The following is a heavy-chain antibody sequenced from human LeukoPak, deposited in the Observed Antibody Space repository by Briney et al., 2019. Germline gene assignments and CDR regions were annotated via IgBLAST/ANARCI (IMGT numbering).Heavy chain of an antibody. J-gene: IGHJ4*02. CDR2: IREDGSEK. D-gene: IGHD1-26*01. Sequence: LPGGSLRLSCADSGFTFSNYGMSWVRQAPGKVLEWVAHIREDGSEKYYLDSVEGRFAISRDNAKSSLYLQLNSLRVDDTAVYYCATYSGAHHKTFDYWGRGTLVTVSS. V-gene: IGHV3-7*01. CDR3: ATYSGAHHKTFDY. CDR1: GFTFSNYG.